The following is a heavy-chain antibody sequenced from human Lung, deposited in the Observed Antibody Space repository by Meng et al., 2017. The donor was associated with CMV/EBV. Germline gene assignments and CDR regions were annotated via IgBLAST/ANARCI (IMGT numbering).Heavy chain of an antibody. CDR3: ARASYGSGSPLGESWFDP. D-gene: IGHD3-10*01. J-gene: IGHJ5*02. V-gene: IGHV4-31*03. CDR2: IHSSGST. CDR1: GGSISSGGYY. Sequence: QGKVQDSGPGLVKPSQPLSLTCTVSGGSISSGGYYWSWIRQHPGKGLEWIGYIHSSGSTYYNPSLRSRLTISVDTSKNQFSLKLSSVTAADTAVYYCARASYGSGSPLGESWFDPWGQGTLVTVSS.